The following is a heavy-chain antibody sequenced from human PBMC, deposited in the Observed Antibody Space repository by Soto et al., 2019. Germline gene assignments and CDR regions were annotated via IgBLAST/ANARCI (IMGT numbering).Heavy chain of an antibody. CDR3: ARPYESGGFYYGFDY. CDR1: GVSIDSSRYY. CDR2: IHYSGTT. Sequence: QLQVQESGPGLVKPSETLSLTCTVSGVSIDSSRYYWGWIRQPPGKGLEWIGNIHYSGTTYYNPSLKSRVIISVNASKNQFSLTLNSVTAADTAVYYCARPYESGGFYYGFDYWGQGTPVTVSS. J-gene: IGHJ4*02. V-gene: IGHV4-39*01. D-gene: IGHD3-22*01.